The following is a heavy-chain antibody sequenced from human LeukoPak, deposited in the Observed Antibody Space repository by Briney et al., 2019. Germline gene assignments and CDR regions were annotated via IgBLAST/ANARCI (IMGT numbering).Heavy chain of an antibody. V-gene: IGHV4-59*08. CDR3: ARGGPNGFWSGPHDAFDI. Sequence: PSETLSLTCTVSGGSISSYYWSWIRQPPGKGLEWIGYIYYSGSTNYNPSLKSRVTISVDTSKNQFSLKLSSVTAADTAVYYCARGGPNGFWSGPHDAFDIWGQGTMVTVSS. CDR1: GGSISSYY. CDR2: IYYSGST. D-gene: IGHD3-3*01. J-gene: IGHJ3*02.